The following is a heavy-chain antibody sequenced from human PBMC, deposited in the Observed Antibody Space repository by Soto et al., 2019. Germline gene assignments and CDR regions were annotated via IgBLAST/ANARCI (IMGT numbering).Heavy chain of an antibody. Sequence: GGSLRDWNGASGFPFSGFGVRWVRQDPGKGLEWVSAITGSTGNTYYADSVKGRFTIYRDNFKNTLYLQMNSLRAEDTTVFYCAKGTRASCSGASCYSFDYWGQGTQVTVSS. J-gene: IGHJ4*02. D-gene: IGHD2-15*01. CDR2: ITGSTGNT. CDR3: AKGTRASCSGASCYSFDY. V-gene: IGHV3-23*01. CDR1: GFPFSGFG.